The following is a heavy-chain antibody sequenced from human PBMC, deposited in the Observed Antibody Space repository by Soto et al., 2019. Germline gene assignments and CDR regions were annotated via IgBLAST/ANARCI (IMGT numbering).Heavy chain of an antibody. V-gene: IGHV3-74*01. CDR1: GFTFSSYW. D-gene: IGHD2-21*02. J-gene: IGHJ4*02. CDR2: INSDGSST. Sequence: EVQLVESGGGLVQPGGSLRLSCAASGFTFSSYWMHWARQAPGKGLVWVSRINSDGSSTSYADSVKGRCTISRDNAKNALYLQMISPRAADTAVYYCVGTSLVVAPATRADYWGQGALVTVSS. CDR3: VGTSLVVAPATRADY.